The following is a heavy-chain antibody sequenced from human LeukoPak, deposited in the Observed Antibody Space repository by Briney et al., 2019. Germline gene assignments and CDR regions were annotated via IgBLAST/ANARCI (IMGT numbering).Heavy chain of an antibody. V-gene: IGHV3-30*02. J-gene: IGHJ4*02. CDR1: GFTFSSYG. D-gene: IGHD4-17*01. CDR2: IRYDGSNK. Sequence: GGSLRLSCAASGFTFSSYGMHWVRQAPGKGLEWVAFIRYDGSNKYYADSVKGRFTISRDNSKNTLYLQMNSLRAEDTAVYYCAKDSNDYESQTDYWGQGALVTASS. CDR3: AKDSNDYESQTDY.